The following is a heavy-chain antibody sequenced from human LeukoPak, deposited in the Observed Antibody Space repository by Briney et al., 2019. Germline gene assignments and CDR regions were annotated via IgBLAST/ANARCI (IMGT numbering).Heavy chain of an antibody. CDR3: AREGALDYGDYPVSASGYGMDV. Sequence: ASVKVSCKASGYTFTNYYMHWVRQAPGQGLEWMGIINPSGGSTSYAQKFQGRVTMTRDTSTSTVYMELSSLRSEDTAVYYCAREGALDYGDYPVSASGYGMDVWGQGTTVTVSS. J-gene: IGHJ6*02. CDR2: INPSGGST. D-gene: IGHD4-17*01. V-gene: IGHV1-46*01. CDR1: GYTFTNYY.